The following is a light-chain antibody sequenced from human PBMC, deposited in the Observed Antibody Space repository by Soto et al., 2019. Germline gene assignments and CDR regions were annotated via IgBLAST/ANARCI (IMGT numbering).Light chain of an antibody. CDR3: SSHTTSSTWV. CDR1: NSDVGAYNY. V-gene: IGLV2-14*01. Sequence: QSALTQPASVSGSPGQSITISCTGTNSDVGAYNYVSWYQQHPGKAPRLMIYEVYNRPSGISNRFSGSKSDNTASLIISGLQAEDEADYYCSSHTTSSTWVFGGGTQLTVL. J-gene: IGLJ3*02. CDR2: EVY.